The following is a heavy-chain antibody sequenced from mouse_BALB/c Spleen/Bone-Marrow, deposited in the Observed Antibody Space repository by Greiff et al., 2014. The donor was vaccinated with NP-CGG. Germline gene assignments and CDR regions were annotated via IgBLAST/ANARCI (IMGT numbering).Heavy chain of an antibody. CDR1: GFNIKDTY. CDR2: IDPANGNT. Sequence: EVQLVESGAELVKPGASVKLSCTASGFNIKDTYMHWVKQMPEQGLEWIGRIDPANGNTKYDPKFQGKATITTDTSSNTAYLQLRSLTSEDTAVYYCARYDYRYSWFAYWGQGTLVTVSA. D-gene: IGHD2-14*01. V-gene: IGHV14-3*02. CDR3: ARYDYRYSWFAY. J-gene: IGHJ3*01.